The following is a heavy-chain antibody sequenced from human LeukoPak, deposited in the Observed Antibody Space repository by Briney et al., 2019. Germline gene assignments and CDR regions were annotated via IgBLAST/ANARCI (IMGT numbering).Heavy chain of an antibody. D-gene: IGHD3-3*02. CDR1: GFTVSSNY. CDR2: IYSGGST. J-gene: IGHJ5*02. Sequence: GGSLRLSCAASGFTVSSNYMSWVRQAPGKGLEWVSVIYSGGSTYYADSVKGRFTISRDNSKNTLYLQMNSLRAEDTAVYYCARGGAIFLNWFDLWGQGTLVTVSS. V-gene: IGHV3-53*01. CDR3: ARGGAIFLNWFDL.